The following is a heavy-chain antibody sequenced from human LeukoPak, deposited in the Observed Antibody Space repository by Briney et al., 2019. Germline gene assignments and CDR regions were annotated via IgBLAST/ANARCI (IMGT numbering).Heavy chain of an antibody. CDR2: IRYDGSNK. CDR1: GFTFSNYG. V-gene: IGHV3-30*02. Sequence: GGSLRLSCAVAGFTFSNYGMHWVRQAPGRGLEWVAFIRYDGSNKYYADSVKGRFTISRDNSKNTLYLQMNSLRAEDTAVYYCAKLSLRDYYMDVWGKGTTVTVSS. J-gene: IGHJ6*03. CDR3: AKLSLRDYYMDV.